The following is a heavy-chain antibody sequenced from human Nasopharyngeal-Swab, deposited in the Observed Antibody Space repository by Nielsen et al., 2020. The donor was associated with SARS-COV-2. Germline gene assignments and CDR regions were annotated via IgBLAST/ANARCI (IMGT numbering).Heavy chain of an antibody. J-gene: IGHJ4*02. D-gene: IGHD3-10*01. CDR2: IHRCGNS. CDR1: GGSMSTRSYY. CDR3: ARRDASGIYNSDYFDY. Sequence: GSLRLSCTVSGGSMSTRSYYWGWIRQPPGKGLEWIANIHRCGNSYFNPSLKSRVTIDIDTSTNQFSLKLYAVTAADTAVYFCARRDASGIYNSDYFDYWGQGILVTVSS. V-gene: IGHV4-39*01.